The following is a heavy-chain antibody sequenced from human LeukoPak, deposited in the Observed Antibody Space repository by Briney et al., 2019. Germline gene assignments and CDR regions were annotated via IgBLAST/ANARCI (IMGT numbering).Heavy chain of an antibody. CDR2: IYYSGST. J-gene: IGHJ5*02. CDR3: AREKTGTTQFDP. V-gene: IGHV4-59*01. Sequence: SETLSLTCTVSGGSISSYYWSWIRQPPGKGLEWIGYIYYSGSTNYNPSLKSRVTISVDTSKNQFSLKLSSVTAAVTAVYYCAREKTGTTQFDPWGQGTLVTVSS. CDR1: GGSISSYY. D-gene: IGHD1-7*01.